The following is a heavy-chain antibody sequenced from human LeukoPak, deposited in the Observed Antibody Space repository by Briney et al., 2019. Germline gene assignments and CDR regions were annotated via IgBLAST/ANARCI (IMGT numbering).Heavy chain of an antibody. D-gene: IGHD6-19*01. Sequence: PSETLSLTCTVSGGSISSYYWSWIRQPPGKGLERIGYIYYSGSTSYNPSLKSRVTISVDTSENQFSLKLSSVTAADTAVYYCARDGSGSGWANWGQGTLVTVSS. CDR3: ARDGSGSGWAN. V-gene: IGHV4-59*01. J-gene: IGHJ4*02. CDR2: IYYSGST. CDR1: GGSISSYY.